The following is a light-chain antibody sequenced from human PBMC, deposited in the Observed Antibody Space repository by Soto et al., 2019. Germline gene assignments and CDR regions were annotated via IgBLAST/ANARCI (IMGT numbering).Light chain of an antibody. Sequence: VMTQPPLSLSVAPGQPASISCKSSQSLLHITGETFLFWYLQKPVQSPQLLIYEVSTRVSGVPDRFSGSGSGTDFTLEISRVETDDVGIYYCMQSTQLPPTFGQGTRLEIK. CDR3: MQSTQLPPT. V-gene: IGKV2D-29*02. J-gene: IGKJ5*01. CDR2: EVS. CDR1: QSLLHITGETF.